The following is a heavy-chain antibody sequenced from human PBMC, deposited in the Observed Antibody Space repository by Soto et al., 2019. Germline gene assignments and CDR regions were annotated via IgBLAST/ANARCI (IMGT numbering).Heavy chain of an antibody. D-gene: IGHD6-13*01. J-gene: IGHJ4*02. CDR1: GYTFTGYY. CDR2: INPNSGVA. Sequence: ASVKVSCKASGYTFTGYYMHWVRQAPGQGLEWIGWINPNSGVANYAQKFHDWVTITRDTSITTAYMELSGLKSDDTAVYFCAKDDAGHPDFWGQGTRVTVSS. V-gene: IGHV1-2*04. CDR3: AKDDAGHPDF.